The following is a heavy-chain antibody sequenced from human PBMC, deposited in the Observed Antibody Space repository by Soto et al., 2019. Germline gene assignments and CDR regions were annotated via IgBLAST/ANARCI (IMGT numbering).Heavy chain of an antibody. D-gene: IGHD2-15*01. CDR2: ISGSGGST. V-gene: IGHV3-23*01. CDR3: AKDTLTVVVVAATHYGMDV. J-gene: IGHJ6*02. Sequence: GGSLRLSCAASGFTFSSYAMSWVRQAPGKGLEWVSAISGSGGSTYYADSVKGRFTISRDNSKNTLYLQMNSLRAEDTAVYYCAKDTLTVVVVAATHYGMDVWGQGTTVTVSS. CDR1: GFTFSSYA.